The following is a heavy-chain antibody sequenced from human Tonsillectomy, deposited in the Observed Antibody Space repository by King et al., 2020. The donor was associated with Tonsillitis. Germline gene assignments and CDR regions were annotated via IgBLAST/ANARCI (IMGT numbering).Heavy chain of an antibody. CDR3: ARERRSVGSTRGDSFDI. V-gene: IGHV3-23*04. D-gene: IGHD1-26*01. CDR2: ISGRGGST. Sequence: VQLVESGGGLVQPGGSLRLSCAASGFTFSSYAMSWVRQAPGKGLEWVSAISGRGGSTYYTESVKGRFTISRDNSKNTLYLQMNSLRAEDTAVYYCARERRSVGSTRGDSFDIWGQGTMVSVSS. J-gene: IGHJ3*02. CDR1: GFTFSSYA.